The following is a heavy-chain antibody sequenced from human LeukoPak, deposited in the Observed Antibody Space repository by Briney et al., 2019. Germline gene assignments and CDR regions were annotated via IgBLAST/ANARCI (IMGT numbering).Heavy chain of an antibody. CDR2: INFSGTA. D-gene: IGHD3-3*01. V-gene: IGHV4-34*01. CDR3: ARGRFGSWSRSSTDFSYSYMNL. J-gene: IGHJ6*03. CDR1: GGYLSGFF. Sequence: SETLSLTCAVHGGYLSGFFWGWVRPTPGQGLDWIGDINFSGTANYNPSLKSRVSISVDNSKNEFSLTLSSVSAADTAVYYCARGRFGSWSRSSTDFSYSYMNLWGNGTTVIVPS.